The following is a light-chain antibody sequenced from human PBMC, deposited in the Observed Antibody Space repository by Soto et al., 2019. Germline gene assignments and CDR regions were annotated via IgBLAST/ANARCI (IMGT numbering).Light chain of an antibody. J-gene: IGKJ2*01. CDR2: DAS. CDR1: QTVSSSY. V-gene: IGKV3D-20*01. Sequence: DIVLTQSPATLSLSPGERATLSCGASQTVSSSYLAWYQQKPCLAPRDLIDDASGKATGIPDRFSGSGSGTDLNLTISRPEPEAFAVSYCQPYGSSPYTFRQGTKLEIK. CDR3: QPYGSSPYT.